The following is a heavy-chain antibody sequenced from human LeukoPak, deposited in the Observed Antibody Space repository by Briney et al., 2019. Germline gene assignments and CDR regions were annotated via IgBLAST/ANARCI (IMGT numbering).Heavy chain of an antibody. D-gene: IGHD3-10*01. CDR1: GFTFSSYS. CDR2: ISSSSSYI. V-gene: IGHV3-21*01. CDR3: ARGRNDYGSGIYYQVSPFDY. Sequence: GGSLRLSCAASGFTFSSYSMNWVRQAPGKGLEWVSSISSSSSYIYYADSLKGRFTISRDNAKNSLYLQMNSLRAEDTAVYYCARGRNDYGSGIYYQVSPFDYWGQGTLVTVSS. J-gene: IGHJ4*02.